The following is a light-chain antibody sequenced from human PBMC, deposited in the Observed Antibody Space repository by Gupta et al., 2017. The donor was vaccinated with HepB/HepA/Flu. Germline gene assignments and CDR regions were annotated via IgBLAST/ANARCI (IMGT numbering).Light chain of an antibody. CDR3: QPSYSTPPTP. J-gene: IGKJ5*01. Sequence: DIKMTQSPSSLSASVGDRVTITCRTSQSISRYLNWYQQKPGKAPKLLIYTASTLQSGVPSRFSGSGSGTDFTLTIRRLQPEDFATYYCQPSYSTPPTPFGQGTRLEIK. CDR1: QSISRY. CDR2: TAS. V-gene: IGKV1-39*01.